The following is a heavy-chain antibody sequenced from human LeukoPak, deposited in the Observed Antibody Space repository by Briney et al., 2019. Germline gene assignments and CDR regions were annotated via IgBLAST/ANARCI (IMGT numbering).Heavy chain of an antibody. CDR3: AREPMIVVVNYYFDY. Sequence: GGSLRLSCAASGFTFSSYGMHWVRQAPGKGLEWVAVIWYDGSNKYYADSVKGRFTISRDNSKNTLYLQMNSLRAEDTAVYYCAREPMIVVVNYYFDYWGQGTLVTVSS. V-gene: IGHV3-33*01. D-gene: IGHD3-22*01. CDR1: GFTFSSYG. CDR2: IWYDGSNK. J-gene: IGHJ4*02.